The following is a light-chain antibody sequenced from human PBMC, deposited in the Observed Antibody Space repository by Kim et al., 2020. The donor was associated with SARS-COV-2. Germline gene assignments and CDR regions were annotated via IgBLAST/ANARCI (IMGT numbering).Light chain of an antibody. CDR1: SLRSYY. J-gene: IGLJ1*01. Sequence: SSELTQDPAVSVALGQTVRITCQGDSLRSYYASWYQQKPGQAPILVIYVKNNRPSGIPDRFSDSSSGNTASLTITGAQAEDEADYYCNSRDSSGNPYVFG. CDR3: NSRDSSGNPYV. V-gene: IGLV3-19*01. CDR2: VKN.